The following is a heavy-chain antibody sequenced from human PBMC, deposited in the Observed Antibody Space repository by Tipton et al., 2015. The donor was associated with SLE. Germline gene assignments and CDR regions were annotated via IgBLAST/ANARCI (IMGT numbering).Heavy chain of an antibody. CDR2: FYYSGST. Sequence: TLSLTCTVSGGSISSSSHYWGWIRQPPGKGLEWIGCFYYSGSTYYNPSLKSRVTISVDTSKNQFSLKLSSVTAADTAVYYCAREGVGSAFFDYWGQGTLVAVSS. J-gene: IGHJ4*02. V-gene: IGHV4-39*02. CDR1: GGSISSSSHY. CDR3: AREGVGSAFFDY. D-gene: IGHD1-26*01.